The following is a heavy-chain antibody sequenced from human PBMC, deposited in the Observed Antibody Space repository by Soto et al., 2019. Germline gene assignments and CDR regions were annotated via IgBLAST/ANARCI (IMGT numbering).Heavy chain of an antibody. CDR1: GVTCKSFA. V-gene: IGHV3-23*01. Sequence: PGVSIRPSCVASGVTCKSFAMSWVRQVPGKGLEWVSAISGRGAGTYYADSVKGRFTISRDNSKNTLYLQMNSLRAEDTAVYYCANLGTEGDWTFYYWGQGTLVTVSS. CDR3: ANLGTEGDWTFYY. D-gene: IGHD1-1*01. CDR2: ISGRGAGT. J-gene: IGHJ4*02.